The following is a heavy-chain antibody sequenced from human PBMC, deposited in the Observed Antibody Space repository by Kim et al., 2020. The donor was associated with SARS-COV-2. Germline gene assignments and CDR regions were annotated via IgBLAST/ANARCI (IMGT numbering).Heavy chain of an antibody. J-gene: IGHJ3*02. CDR3: ARDGGYPLGAFDI. D-gene: IGHD5-18*01. Sequence: YNPTPKSRVTISVDTSKNHFSRRLTSVTAADTAVYYCARDGGYPLGAFDIWGQGTMVTVSS. V-gene: IGHV4-61*03.